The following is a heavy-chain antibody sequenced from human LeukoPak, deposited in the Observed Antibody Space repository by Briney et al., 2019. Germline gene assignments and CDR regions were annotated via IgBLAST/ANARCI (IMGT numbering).Heavy chain of an antibody. Sequence: GGSLRLSCAASGFTFSSYAMHWVRQAPGKGLEWVAVISYDGSSKYYADSVKGRFTISRDNSKNTLYLQMNSLRAEDTAVYYCAREFPYGDSYYFDYWGQGTLVTVSS. D-gene: IGHD4-17*01. J-gene: IGHJ4*02. V-gene: IGHV3-30*04. CDR3: AREFPYGDSYYFDY. CDR2: ISYDGSSK. CDR1: GFTFSSYA.